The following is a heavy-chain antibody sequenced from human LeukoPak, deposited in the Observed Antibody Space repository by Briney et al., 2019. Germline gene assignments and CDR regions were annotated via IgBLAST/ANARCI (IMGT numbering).Heavy chain of an antibody. D-gene: IGHD3-22*01. CDR1: GGSISSGGYY. CDR3: ARSRNYYDSSGYGVAPYYFDY. CDR2: IYYSGST. J-gene: IGHJ4*02. Sequence: SETLSLTCTVSGGSISSGGYYWSWIRQHPGKGLEWIGYIYYSGSTYYNPSLKSRVTISVDTSKNQFSLKLSSVTAADTAVYYCARSRNYYDSSGYGVAPYYFDYWGQGTLVTVSS. V-gene: IGHV4-31*03.